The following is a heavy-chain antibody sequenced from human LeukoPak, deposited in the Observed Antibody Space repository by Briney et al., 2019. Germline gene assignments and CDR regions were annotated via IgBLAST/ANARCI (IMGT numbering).Heavy chain of an antibody. D-gene: IGHD4-17*01. CDR3: ARHRGSVTTNYYYYMDV. Sequence: RTGESLKISCKGSGYSFTSYWIAWVRQMPGRGLECMGIIYLGDSDTRYSPSFQGQVTISADKSISTAYLQWSSLKASDAAMYYCARHRGSVTTNYYYYMDVWGKGTTVTVSS. CDR1: GYSFTSYW. J-gene: IGHJ6*03. CDR2: IYLGDSDT. V-gene: IGHV5-51*01.